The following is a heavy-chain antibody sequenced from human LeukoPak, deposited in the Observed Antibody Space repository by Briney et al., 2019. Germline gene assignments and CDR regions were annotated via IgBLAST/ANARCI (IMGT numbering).Heavy chain of an antibody. D-gene: IGHD1-26*01. CDR3: TRVAGSGSVD. J-gene: IGHJ4*02. CDR2: IISDASTT. V-gene: IGHV3-74*01. CDR1: GFTFSSYW. Sequence: GGSLRLSCAASGFTFSSYWMHWVRQAPGKGLVWVSRIISDASTTSYADSVKGRFTISRDNAKNTLHLQMNSLRAEDTAVYYCTRVAGSGSVDWGQGTLVTVSS.